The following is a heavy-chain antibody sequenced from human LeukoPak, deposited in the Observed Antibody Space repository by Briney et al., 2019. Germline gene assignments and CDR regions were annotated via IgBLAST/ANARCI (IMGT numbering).Heavy chain of an antibody. CDR2: IYSTGGT. CDR1: GGSLSSYF. D-gene: IGHD2-2*01. Sequence: SETLSLTCTVSGGSLSSYFWSWIRQPPGKGLEWIGNIYSTGGTSYNPSLNSRVTISVDTSKKQFSLRVSSVTAADTAVYYCARDGGGTSRPFDYWGQGTPVTVSS. V-gene: IGHV4-59*01. CDR3: ARDGGGTSRPFDY. J-gene: IGHJ4*02.